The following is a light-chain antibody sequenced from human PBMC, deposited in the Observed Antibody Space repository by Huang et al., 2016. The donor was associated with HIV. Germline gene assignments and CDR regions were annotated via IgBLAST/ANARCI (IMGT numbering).Light chain of an antibody. CDR1: QGISSY. J-gene: IGKJ1*01. CDR3: QQYYTYPRT. CDR2: GAS. V-gene: IGKV1-8*01. Sequence: AIRMTQSPSSLSASTGDRVTLTCRASQGISSYLAWYQQKPGKAPKLLIYGASTLQSGVPSMFSGSGSGTDFTLTISGLQSEDFATYYCQQYYTYPRTFGQGTKVEIK.